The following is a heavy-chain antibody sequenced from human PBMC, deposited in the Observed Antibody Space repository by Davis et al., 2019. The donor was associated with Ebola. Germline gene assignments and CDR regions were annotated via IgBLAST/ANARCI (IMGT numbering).Heavy chain of an antibody. CDR2: ISSNGGST. V-gene: IGHV3-64D*08. D-gene: IGHD3-10*01. Sequence: GESLKISCSASGFTFSSYAMHWVRQAPGKGLEYVSAISSNGGSTYYADSVKGRFTISRDNSKNTLYLQMSSLRAEDTAVYYCVKGIGKNYYGSGSQNDYWGQGTLVTVSS. J-gene: IGHJ4*02. CDR1: GFTFSSYA. CDR3: VKGIGKNYYGSGSQNDY.